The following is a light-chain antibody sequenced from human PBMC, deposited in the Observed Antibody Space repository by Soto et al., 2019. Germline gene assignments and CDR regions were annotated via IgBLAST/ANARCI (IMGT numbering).Light chain of an antibody. CDR2: DAS. V-gene: IGKV3-11*01. CDR1: QSVSSY. J-gene: IGKJ3*01. CDR3: QQRSNWPT. Sequence: EIVLTQSPATLSLSPGERATLSCRASQSVSSYLAWYQQKPGQAPRLLIYDASNRATGIPARFSGSGSGTDFTLSISSLEQEEFAVYYCQQRSNWPTFGPGTKVDIK.